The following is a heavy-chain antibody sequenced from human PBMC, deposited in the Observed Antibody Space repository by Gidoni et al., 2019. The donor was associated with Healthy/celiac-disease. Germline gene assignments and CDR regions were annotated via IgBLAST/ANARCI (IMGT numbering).Heavy chain of an antibody. Sequence: QVQLQESGPGLVKPSETLSLTCTVSGGSISSYYWSWIRQPPGKGLEWIGYIYYSGGTNYNPSLKSRVTISVDTSKNQFSLKLSSVTAADTAVYYCARVDWDVVDGDYPFDYWGQGTLVTVSS. V-gene: IGHV4-59*01. CDR1: GGSISSYY. CDR3: ARVDWDVVDGDYPFDY. J-gene: IGHJ4*02. CDR2: IYYSGGT. D-gene: IGHD4-17*01.